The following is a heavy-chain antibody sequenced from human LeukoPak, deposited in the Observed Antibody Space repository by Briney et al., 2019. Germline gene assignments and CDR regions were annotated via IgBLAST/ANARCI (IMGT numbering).Heavy chain of an antibody. J-gene: IGHJ4*02. D-gene: IGHD4-11*01. CDR1: GFTFSSYG. CDR2: ISGSGGST. Sequence: GGSLRLSCAASGFTFSSYGMHWVRQAPGKGLEWVSAISGSGGSTYYADSVKGRFTISRDNSKNTLYLQMNSLRAEDTAVYYCAKVVTQETVIDYWGQGTLVTVSS. V-gene: IGHV3-23*01. CDR3: AKVVTQETVIDY.